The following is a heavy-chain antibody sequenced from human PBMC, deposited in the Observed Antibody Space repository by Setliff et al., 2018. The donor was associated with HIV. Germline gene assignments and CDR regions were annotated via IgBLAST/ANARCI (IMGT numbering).Heavy chain of an antibody. CDR3: ARCPSSHMTEAGKKTIYYHYMDV. V-gene: IGHV4-61*02. Sequence: SETLSLTCTVSGDSISRGPYYWSWIRQSAGRGLEWIGRVYSNGDTNYNPSLRSRVIISVDRSKNQFFLTLVSVTAADTALYYCARCPSSHMTEAGKKTIYYHYMDVWGKGTTVTVS. CDR1: GDSISRGPYY. D-gene: IGHD6-13*01. CDR2: VYSNGDT. J-gene: IGHJ6*03.